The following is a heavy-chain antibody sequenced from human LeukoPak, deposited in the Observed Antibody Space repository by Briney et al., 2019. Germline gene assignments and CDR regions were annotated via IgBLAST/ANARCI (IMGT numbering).Heavy chain of an antibody. CDR2: ISSSSSTI. CDR1: GFTFSSYS. V-gene: IGHV3-48*02. CDR3: ARDPGDYVLLGYYGMDV. Sequence: PGGSPRLSCAASGFTFSSYSMTWVRQAPGKGLEWVSYISSSSSTIYYADSVKGRFTISRDNAKNSLYLQMNSLRDEDTAVYYCARDPGDYVLLGYYGMDVWGQGTTVTVSS. J-gene: IGHJ6*02. D-gene: IGHD4-17*01.